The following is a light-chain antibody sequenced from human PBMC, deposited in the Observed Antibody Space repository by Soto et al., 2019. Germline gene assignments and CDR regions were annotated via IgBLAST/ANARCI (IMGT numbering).Light chain of an antibody. V-gene: IGLV2-8*01. CDR2: EVN. J-gene: IGLJ2*01. CDR3: SSYAGSNNLV. Sequence: QSALTQPPSASGSPGQSVTISCTGTSSAVGGFNYVSWYQQHPGKAPKLMIYEVNKRPSGIPDRFSGSKSGNTASLTVSGLHAEDEADYYCSSYAGSNNLVFGGGTKLTVL. CDR1: SSAVGGFNY.